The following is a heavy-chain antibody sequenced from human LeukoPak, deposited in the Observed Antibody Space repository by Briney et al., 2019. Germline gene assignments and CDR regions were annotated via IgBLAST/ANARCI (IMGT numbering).Heavy chain of an antibody. Sequence: PSETLSLTCAVYGGSFSGYYWSWLRQPPGKGLEWIGEINHSGSTNYNPSLKSRVTISVDTSKNQFSLKLSSVTAADTAVYYCARGREGNYYGSGSYSFDYWGQGTLVTVSS. D-gene: IGHD3-10*01. CDR3: ARGREGNYYGSGSYSFDY. J-gene: IGHJ4*02. CDR1: GGSFSGYY. CDR2: INHSGST. V-gene: IGHV4-34*01.